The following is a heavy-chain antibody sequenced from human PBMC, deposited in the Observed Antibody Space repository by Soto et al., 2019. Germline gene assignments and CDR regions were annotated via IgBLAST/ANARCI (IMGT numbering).Heavy chain of an antibody. Sequence: QVQLQESGPGLVKPSETLSLTCTVSGSSISSYYWSWIRQPPGRGLEWIGYIYYSGSTNYNPSLKSRVTISVDPSKSEFSLKLTSVTAADTAVYYGARTGSWHNNLDYWGQGTLVTVSS. J-gene: IGHJ4*02. V-gene: IGHV4-59*01. CDR1: GSSISSYY. CDR3: ARTGSWHNNLDY. D-gene: IGHD6-13*01. CDR2: IYYSGST.